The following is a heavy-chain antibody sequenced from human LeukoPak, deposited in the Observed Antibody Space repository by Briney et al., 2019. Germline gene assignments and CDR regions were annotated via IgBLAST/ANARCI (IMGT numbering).Heavy chain of an antibody. CDR1: GYSFTSYW. V-gene: IGHV5-51*01. J-gene: IGHJ4*02. D-gene: IGHD3-22*01. Sequence: GESLKISCKGSGYSFTSYWIGWVRQMPGKGLEWMGIIYPGDSDTRYSPSFQGQVTISADKSIGTAYLQWSSLKASDTAMYYCARHVPSYYDSSPVDYWGQGTLVTVSS. CDR3: ARHVPSYYDSSPVDY. CDR2: IYPGDSDT.